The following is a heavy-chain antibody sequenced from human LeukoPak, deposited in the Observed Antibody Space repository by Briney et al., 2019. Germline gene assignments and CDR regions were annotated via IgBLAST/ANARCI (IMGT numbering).Heavy chain of an antibody. Sequence: PSETLSLTCTVSGGSITFGSYYWTSIRQPAGKGLECIGRIYTSGRTFYNPSLKSRVTISRDTSVNQFSLRLNSVTAADTAVYYCASARVIPASFDDWGRGALVTVSS. V-gene: IGHV4-61*02. CDR1: GGSITFGSYY. CDR3: ASARVIPASFDD. D-gene: IGHD3-16*02. CDR2: IYTSGRT. J-gene: IGHJ4*02.